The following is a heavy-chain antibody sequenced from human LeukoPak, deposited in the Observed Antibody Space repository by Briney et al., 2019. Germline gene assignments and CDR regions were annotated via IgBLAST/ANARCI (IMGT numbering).Heavy chain of an antibody. D-gene: IGHD5-24*01. CDR1: SDSISNTFWN. V-gene: IGHV4-39*01. J-gene: IGHJ3*02. CDR3: ARSQFPQDAFDI. CDR2: FYSSGST. Sequence: SETLSLTCTVSSDSISNTFWNWGWIRQPPGKGLEWIGNFYSSGSTYYSPSLKSRVTVSVDTSKNQFSLKLSSVTAADTAVHSCARSQFPQDAFDIWGQGTMVTVSS.